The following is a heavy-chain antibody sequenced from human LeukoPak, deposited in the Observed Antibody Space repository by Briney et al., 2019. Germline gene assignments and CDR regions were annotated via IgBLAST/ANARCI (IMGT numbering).Heavy chain of an antibody. CDR2: ISGSGGST. CDR3: AKDAGGWYDY. D-gene: IGHD6-19*01. V-gene: IGHV3-23*01. J-gene: IGHJ4*02. CDR1: GFTFSSYS. Sequence: GGSLRLACAASGFTFSSYSMSWVRQAPGKGLEWVSAISGSGGSTYYADSVKGRFTISRDNSKNTLYLPMNSLRAEDTAVYYCAKDAGGWYDYWGQGTLVTVSS.